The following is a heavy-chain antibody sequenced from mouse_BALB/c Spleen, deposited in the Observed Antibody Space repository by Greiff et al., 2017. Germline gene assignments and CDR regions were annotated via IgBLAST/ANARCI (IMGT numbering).Heavy chain of an antibody. CDR1: GFSLTSYC. D-gene: IGHD2-14*01. CDR3: AKHESTTRDWYFEV. J-gene: IGHJ1*01. Sequence: VQLVESGPGLVAPSQSLSITCTVSGFSLTSYCVHWVRQPPGKGLEWLGVIWAGGSTNYNSALMSSLSISKDNSKSQVFLKMNSLQTDDTAMYYCAKHESTTRDWYFEVWGAGTTVTVSS. CDR2: IWAGGST. V-gene: IGHV2-9*02.